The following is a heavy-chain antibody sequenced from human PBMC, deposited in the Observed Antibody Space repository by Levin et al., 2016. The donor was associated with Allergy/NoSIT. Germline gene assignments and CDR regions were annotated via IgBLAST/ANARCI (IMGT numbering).Heavy chain of an antibody. J-gene: IGHJ4*02. Sequence: GGSLRLSCAASGFTFSSYGMHWVRQAPGKGLEWVAVIWYDGSNKYYADSVKGRFTISRDNSKNTLYLQMNSLRAEDTAVYYCARDSYYYDSSGYYYGPLFDYWGQGTLVTVSS. CDR3: ARDSYYYDSSGYYYGPLFDY. D-gene: IGHD3-22*01. V-gene: IGHV3-33*01. CDR1: GFTFSSYG. CDR2: IWYDGSNK.